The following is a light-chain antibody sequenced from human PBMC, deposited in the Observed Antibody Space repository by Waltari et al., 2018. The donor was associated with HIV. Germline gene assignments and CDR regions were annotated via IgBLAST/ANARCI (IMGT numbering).Light chain of an antibody. CDR3: SSYAGSKNLVV. Sequence: QSALTHPPSASGSPGQSVTISCTGTRSDVGGYDYVPWYQQHPGKATKLMIYEVTKRPSGVPDRFSGSRSGNTASLTVSGLQAEDEADYFCSSYAGSKNLVVFGGGTKLTVL. CDR1: RSDVGGYDY. CDR2: EVT. J-gene: IGLJ2*01. V-gene: IGLV2-8*01.